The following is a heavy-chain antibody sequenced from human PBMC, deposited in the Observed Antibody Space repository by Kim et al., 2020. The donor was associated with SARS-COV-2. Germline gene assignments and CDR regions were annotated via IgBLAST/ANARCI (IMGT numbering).Heavy chain of an antibody. Sequence: SVKVSCKASGGTFSRYATSWVRQAPGQGLEWMGGIIPIFGTATYAQKFQGRVTITADESTSTAYMELSSLRSEDTAVYYCARGGYSSGFGAPNWFGTWGQGTLVTVSS. J-gene: IGHJ5*02. CDR3: ARGGYSSGFGAPNWFGT. CDR2: IIPIFGTA. D-gene: IGHD6-19*01. CDR1: GGTFSRYA. V-gene: IGHV1-69*13.